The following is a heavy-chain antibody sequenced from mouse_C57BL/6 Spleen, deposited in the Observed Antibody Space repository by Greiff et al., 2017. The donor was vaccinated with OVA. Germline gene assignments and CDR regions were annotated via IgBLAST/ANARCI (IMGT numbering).Heavy chain of an antibody. J-gene: IGHJ2*01. Sequence: QVQLQQPGAELVKPGASVKLSCKASGYTFTSYWMQWVKQRPGQGLEWIGEIDPSDSYTNYNQKFKGKATLTVETSSSTAYMQLSSLTSEDSAVYYCARRGYYGDFDYWGQGTTLTVSS. CDR3: ARRGYYGDFDY. CDR1: GYTFTSYW. CDR2: IDPSDSYT. D-gene: IGHD1-2*01. V-gene: IGHV1-50*01.